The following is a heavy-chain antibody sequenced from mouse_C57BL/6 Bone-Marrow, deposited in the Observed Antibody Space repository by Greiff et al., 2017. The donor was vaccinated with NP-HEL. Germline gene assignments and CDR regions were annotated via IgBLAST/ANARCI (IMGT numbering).Heavy chain of an antibody. CDR1: GFSLTSYG. J-gene: IGHJ4*01. CDR2: IWSGGST. V-gene: IGHV2-2*01. Sequence: VQRVESGPGLVQPSQSLSITCTVSGFSLTSYGVHWVRQSPGKGLEWLGVIWSGGSTDYNAAFISRLSISKDNSKSQVFFKMNSLQADDTAIYYCARNWGTTVVDYAMDYWGQGTSVTVSS. D-gene: IGHD1-1*01. CDR3: ARNWGTTVVDYAMDY.